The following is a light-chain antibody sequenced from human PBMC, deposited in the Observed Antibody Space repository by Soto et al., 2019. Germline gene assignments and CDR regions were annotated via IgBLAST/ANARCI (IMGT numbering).Light chain of an antibody. CDR1: NIGSKS. CDR2: GDS. CDR3: QVWDSSRDHVV. V-gene: IGLV3-21*02. Sequence: SYELTQPPSVSVAPGQTARITCGGNNIGSKSVHWYQQSPGQAPVLVVYGDSDRPSGTPERFSGSDSGNTATLTISGVEAGDEADYYCQVWDSSRDHVVFGGGTQLTVL. J-gene: IGLJ2*01.